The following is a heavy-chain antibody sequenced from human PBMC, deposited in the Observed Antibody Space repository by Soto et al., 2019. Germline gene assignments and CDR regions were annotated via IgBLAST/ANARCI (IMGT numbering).Heavy chain of an antibody. J-gene: IGHJ3*02. V-gene: IGHV2-5*02. D-gene: IGHD3-10*01. CDR2: IYWDADK. Sequence: QITLKESGPTLVKPTQTLTLTCTFSGFSLSTSGVGVGWIRQPPGKALEWLALIYWDADKRYSPSLKSRLTITKDTSKNQVVLTMTNMDPVDTATYYCAHEPGSYYQRFAFDIWGQGTMVTVSS. CDR3: AHEPGSYYQRFAFDI. CDR1: GFSLSTSGVG.